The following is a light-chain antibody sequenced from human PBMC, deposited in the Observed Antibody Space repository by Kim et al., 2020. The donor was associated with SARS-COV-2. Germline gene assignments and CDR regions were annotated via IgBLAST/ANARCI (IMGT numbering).Light chain of an antibody. V-gene: IGKV3-20*01. CDR1: QSVTGSH. Sequence: EIVLTQSPGTLSLSPGERATLSCRASQSVTGSHLAWYQQKPGQAPRLLIYGASGRATGIPDRFSGRGSGTDFTLTISRLEPEDFAVYYCQNYGNSLYTFGQGTKLEI. CDR2: GAS. CDR3: QNYGNSLYT. J-gene: IGKJ2*01.